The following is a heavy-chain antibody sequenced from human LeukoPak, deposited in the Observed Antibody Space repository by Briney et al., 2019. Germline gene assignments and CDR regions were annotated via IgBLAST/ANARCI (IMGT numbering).Heavy chain of an antibody. V-gene: IGHV4-39*01. CDR2: MYYSGST. CDR3: ARHLTRYGIGYGWDPNWFDP. D-gene: IGHD5-18*01. J-gene: IGHJ5*02. CDR1: GGSISSSSYY. Sequence: PSETLSLTCTVSGGSISSSSYYWGWIRQPPGKGLEWIGSMYYSGSTYYNPSLKSRVTISVDTSKNQFSLKLSSVTAADTAVYYCARHLTRYGIGYGWDPNWFDPWGQGTLVTVSS.